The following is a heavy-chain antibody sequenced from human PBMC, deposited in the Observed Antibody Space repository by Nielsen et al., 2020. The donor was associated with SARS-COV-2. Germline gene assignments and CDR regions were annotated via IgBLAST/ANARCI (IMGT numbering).Heavy chain of an antibody. CDR1: GNAFTSHP. Sequence: ASVRVSCKASGNAFTSHPIHWVRQAPGQRPEWMGWINAGNGNTKYSEKFQGRVTITRDTSASTIYMDLSSLRSDDTAVYYCARLLDSRVYPTLDYWGQRTLVTVSS. J-gene: IGHJ4*02. CDR3: ARLLDSRVYPTLDY. D-gene: IGHD3-22*01. V-gene: IGHV1-3*01. CDR2: INAGNGNT.